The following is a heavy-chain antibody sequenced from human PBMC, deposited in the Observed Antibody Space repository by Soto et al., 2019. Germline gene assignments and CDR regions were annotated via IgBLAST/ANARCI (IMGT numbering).Heavy chain of an antibody. CDR1: GFSISSDG. CDR2: IWYDGSNE. D-gene: IGHD2-15*01. CDR3: ARDGAFDYNGLDV. Sequence: GGSLRLSCAASGFSISSDGVYWVRRAPGRGLEWVSLIWYDGSNEYYGDSVKGRFTISRDNSKNTVYLQMNSLKTEDTAVYYCARDGAFDYNGLDVWGQGTTVTSP. J-gene: IGHJ6*02. V-gene: IGHV3-33*01.